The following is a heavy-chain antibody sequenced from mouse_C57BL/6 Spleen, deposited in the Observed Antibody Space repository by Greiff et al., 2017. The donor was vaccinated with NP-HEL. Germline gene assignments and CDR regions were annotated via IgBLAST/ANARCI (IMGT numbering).Heavy chain of an antibody. CDR1: GYTFTSYS. J-gene: IGHJ2*01. CDR2: IDPSDSYT. Sequence: QVQLQQSGAELVMPGASVKLSCKASGYTFTSYSMHWVKQRPGQGLEWIGEIDPSDSYTNYNQKFKGKSTLTVDKSSSTAYMQLSSLTSEDSAVYYCAMTYDYYFDYWGQGTTLTVSS. CDR3: AMTYDYYFDY. V-gene: IGHV1-69*01. D-gene: IGHD2-4*01.